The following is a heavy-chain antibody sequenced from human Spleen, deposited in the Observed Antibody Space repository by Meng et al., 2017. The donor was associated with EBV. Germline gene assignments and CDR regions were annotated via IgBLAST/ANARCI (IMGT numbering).Heavy chain of an antibody. CDR2: INHSGIT. J-gene: IGHJ4*02. V-gene: IGHV4-34*01. CDR1: GESFSGNY. CDR3: AGGRGLPNY. Sequence: QLQHWGAGLFKPSESLSLTCAVYGESFSGNYWTWIRQPPGKGLEWIGDINHSGITNYNPSLKSRVTISADTSKNQFSLKMTSVTAADTALYYCAGGRGLPNYWGQGTLVTVSS. D-gene: IGHD4-17*01.